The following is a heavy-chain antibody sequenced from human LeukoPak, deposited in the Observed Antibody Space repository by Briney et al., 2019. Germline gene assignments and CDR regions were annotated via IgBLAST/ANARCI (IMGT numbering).Heavy chain of an antibody. Sequence: ASVKVSCKASGYTFTSYGISWVRQAPGQGLEWMGWISAYNGNTNYAQKLQGRVTMTTDTSTSTAYMELRSLRSDDTAVYYCARGRDYYGSGSYPARFDPWGQGTLVTVSS. CDR2: ISAYNGNT. CDR1: GYTFTSYG. D-gene: IGHD3-10*01. CDR3: ARGRDYYGSGSYPARFDP. V-gene: IGHV1-18*01. J-gene: IGHJ5*02.